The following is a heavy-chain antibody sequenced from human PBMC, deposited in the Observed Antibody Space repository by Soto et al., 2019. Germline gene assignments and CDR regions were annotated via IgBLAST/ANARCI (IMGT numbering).Heavy chain of an antibody. CDR3: ARDAAARDGRGGMDV. CDR2: IFYDESKE. V-gene: IGHV3-33*01. Sequence: QVQLVESGGGVVQPGRSLRLSCAASGFTFRQYGMHWVRQAPGKGLEWVAVIFYDESKEYYADSVRGRFTISRDNSNTMLYLQMNSLRRDDTALYYCARDAAARDGRGGMDVWGQGTTVTVSS. J-gene: IGHJ6*02. D-gene: IGHD6-6*01. CDR1: GFTFRQYG.